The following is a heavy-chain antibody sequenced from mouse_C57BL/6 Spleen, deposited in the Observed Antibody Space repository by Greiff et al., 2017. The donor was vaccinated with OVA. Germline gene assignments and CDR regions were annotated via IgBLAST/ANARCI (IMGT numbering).Heavy chain of an antibody. D-gene: IGHD1-1*01. CDR2: IDPSDSYT. J-gene: IGHJ2*01. V-gene: IGHV1-69*01. Sequence: QVQLQQPGAELVMPGASVKLSCKASGYTFTSYWMHWVKQRPGQGLEWIGEIDPSDSYTNYNQKFKGKSTLTVDKSSSTAYMQLSSLTSEDSAVYYCARYTVIASGARKGYFDYWGQGTTLTVSS. CDR3: ARYTVIASGARKGYFDY. CDR1: GYTFTSYW.